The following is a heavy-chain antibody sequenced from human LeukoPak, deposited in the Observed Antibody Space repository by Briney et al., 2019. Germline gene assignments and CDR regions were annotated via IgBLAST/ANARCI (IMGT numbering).Heavy chain of an antibody. D-gene: IGHD6-13*01. CDR1: GFTFDDYA. CDR3: AKDAAAGTTYYYYYMDV. CDR2: ISWNSGSI. Sequence: GGSLRLSCAASGFTFDDYAMHWVRQAPGKGLEWVSGISWNSGSIGYADSVKGRFTISRDNAKNSLYPQMNSLRAEDTALYYCAKDAAAGTTYYYYYMDVWGKGTTVTVSS. V-gene: IGHV3-9*01. J-gene: IGHJ6*03.